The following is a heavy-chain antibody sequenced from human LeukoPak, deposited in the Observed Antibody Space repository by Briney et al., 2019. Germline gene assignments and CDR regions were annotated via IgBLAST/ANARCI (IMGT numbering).Heavy chain of an antibody. CDR3: AKTKGEVLRYFDWLFSFDY. CDR2: ISGSGGST. J-gene: IGHJ4*02. Sequence: GGSLRLSCAASGFTFSTYAMSWVRQAPGKGLEWVSSISGSGGSTYYADSVKGRFTISRDNSKNTLYLQMNSLRAEDTAVYYCAKTKGEVLRYFDWLFSFDYWGQGTLVTVSS. V-gene: IGHV3-23*01. D-gene: IGHD3-9*01. CDR1: GFTFSTYA.